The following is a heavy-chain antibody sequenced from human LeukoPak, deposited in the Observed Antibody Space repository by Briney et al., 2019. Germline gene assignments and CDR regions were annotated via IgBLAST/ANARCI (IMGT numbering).Heavy chain of an antibody. CDR1: GFTFDDYT. V-gene: IGHV3-43*01. D-gene: IGHD3-22*01. CDR3: AKDIGDSSGYYYAFDY. CDR2: ISWDGGST. J-gene: IGHJ4*02. Sequence: GGSLRLSCAASGFTFDDYTMHWVRQAPGKGLEWVSLISWDGGSTYYADSVKGRFTISRDNSKNSLYLQMNSLRTEDTALYYCAKDIGDSSGYYYAFDYWGQGTLVTVSS.